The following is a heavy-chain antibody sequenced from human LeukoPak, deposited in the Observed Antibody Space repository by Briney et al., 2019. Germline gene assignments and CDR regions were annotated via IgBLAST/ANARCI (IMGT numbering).Heavy chain of an antibody. Sequence: GGSLRLSCAASGFTFSSYWMNWVRQAPGKGLVWVSRIASDGSSTTYADPVKGRFSISRDNAKNTLYLQMNSLRVEDTAVYYCARGRPHGNDYWGQGTLVTVSS. CDR3: ARGRPHGNDY. V-gene: IGHV3-74*01. CDR2: IASDGSST. CDR1: GFTFSSYW. J-gene: IGHJ4*02. D-gene: IGHD4-23*01.